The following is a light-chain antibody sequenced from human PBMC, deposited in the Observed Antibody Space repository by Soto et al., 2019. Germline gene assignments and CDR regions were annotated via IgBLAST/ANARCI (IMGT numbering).Light chain of an antibody. CDR2: GNS. Sequence: QPALTQPPSGSGSQGQRGSISRTESSSNIGATYDVQWYQQLPGTAPKLLIYGNSNRPSGAPYRFPGSKPGTSAPLAITGPQAADEVDYSCQSYDSSLSAHYVFGTGTKVTVL. J-gene: IGLJ1*01. V-gene: IGLV1-40*01. CDR1: SSNIGATYD. CDR3: QSYDSSLSAHYV.